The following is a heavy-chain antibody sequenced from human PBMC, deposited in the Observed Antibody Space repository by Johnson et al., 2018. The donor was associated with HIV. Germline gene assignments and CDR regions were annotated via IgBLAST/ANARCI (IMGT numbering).Heavy chain of an antibody. J-gene: IGHJ3*02. CDR2: ISYDGSNK. V-gene: IGHV3-30-3*01. Sequence: QVQLVESGGGVVQPGRSLRLSCAASGFTFSNYAMHWVRQAPGKGLEWVAVISYDGSNKYYADSVKGRFTISRDNAKNSLYLQMNSLRAEDTALYYCAKEGSSSPWAFDIWGQGTMVTVSS. CDR3: AKEGSSSPWAFDI. CDR1: GFTFSNYA. D-gene: IGHD2-15*01.